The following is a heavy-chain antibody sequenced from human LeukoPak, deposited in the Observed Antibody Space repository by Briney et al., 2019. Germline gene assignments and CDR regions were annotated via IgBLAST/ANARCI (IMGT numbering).Heavy chain of an antibody. Sequence: SETLSLTCTVSGGSISSGGYYWSWIRQHPGKGLEWIGYIYYSGSTYYNPSLTSRVTISVDTSKNQFSLKLSSVTAADTAVYYCARADVSYYYDSSGYSHFDYWGQGTLVTVSS. CDR3: ARADVSYYYDSSGYSHFDY. D-gene: IGHD3-22*01. CDR2: IYYSGST. V-gene: IGHV4-31*03. CDR1: GGSISSGGYY. J-gene: IGHJ4*02.